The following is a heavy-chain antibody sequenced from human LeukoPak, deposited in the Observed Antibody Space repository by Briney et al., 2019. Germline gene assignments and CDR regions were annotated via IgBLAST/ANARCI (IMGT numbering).Heavy chain of an antibody. D-gene: IGHD2-15*01. J-gene: IGHJ4*02. Sequence: SESLSLTCAVYGGSFSGYYWSWIRQPPGKGLEWIGEINHSGSTNYNPSLKSRVTISVDTSKNQFSLKLSSVTAADTAVYYCARGRGVIVVVVAATRYFDYWGQGTLVTVSS. CDR1: GGSFSGYY. CDR3: ARGRGVIVVVVAATRYFDY. V-gene: IGHV4-34*01. CDR2: INHSGST.